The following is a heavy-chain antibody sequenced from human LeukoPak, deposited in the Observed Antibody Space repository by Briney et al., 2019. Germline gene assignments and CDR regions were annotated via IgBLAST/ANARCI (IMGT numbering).Heavy chain of an antibody. D-gene: IGHD3-22*01. CDR2: IIPIFGIA. V-gene: IGHV1-69*04. Sequence: ASVKVSCKASGGTFSSYAISWVRQAPGQGFEWMGRIIPIFGIANYAQKFQGRVTITADKSTSTAYMELSSLRSEDTAVYYCARDGQSRTMIVVVHGMDVWGQGTTVTVSS. CDR1: GGTFSSYA. CDR3: ARDGQSRTMIVVVHGMDV. J-gene: IGHJ6*02.